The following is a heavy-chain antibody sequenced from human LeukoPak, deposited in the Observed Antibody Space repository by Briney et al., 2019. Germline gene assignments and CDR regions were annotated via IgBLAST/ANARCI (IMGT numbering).Heavy chain of an antibody. CDR2: IHHSGNT. D-gene: IGHD3-22*01. J-gene: IGHJ4*02. V-gene: IGHV4-39*01. CDR3: ARHEGSYYDKSGYTFDY. CDR1: AGSVNSGSYY. Sequence: PSETLSLTCTVSAGSVNSGSYYWGWIRQPPGKGLEWIGSIHHSGNTYYNASLKSRVTISVDMSKNQFFLKLSSVTAADGAVYYCARHEGSYYDKSGYTFDYWGQGTLVTVSS.